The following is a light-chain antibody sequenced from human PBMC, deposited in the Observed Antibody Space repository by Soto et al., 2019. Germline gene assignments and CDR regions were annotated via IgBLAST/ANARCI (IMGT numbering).Light chain of an antibody. CDR3: SSYTSDNTLV. CDR2: EVS. Sequence: QSVLTQPASVSGSPGQSIGISCTGTSTDVGGYNYVSWYQQHPGKAPKLIIYEVSSRPSGVSNRFSGAKSGNTASLTISGLQAEDEADYYCSSYTSDNTLVFGGGTKVTVL. J-gene: IGLJ3*02. CDR1: STDVGGYNY. V-gene: IGLV2-14*01.